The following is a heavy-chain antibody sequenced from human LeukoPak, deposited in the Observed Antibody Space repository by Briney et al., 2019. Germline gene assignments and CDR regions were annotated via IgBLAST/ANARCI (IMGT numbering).Heavy chain of an antibody. CDR3: ARAPEYGLYYFDY. J-gene: IGHJ4*02. Sequence: SETLSLTCTVSGGSISSGSYYWGWIRQPPGKGLKWIGNIYYSGSTYYNPSLKSRVSISVDTSKNQFSLKLTSVTAADTAVYYCARAPEYGLYYFDYWGQGTLVTVSS. CDR2: IYYSGST. D-gene: IGHD1-14*01. V-gene: IGHV4-39*07. CDR1: GGSISSGSYY.